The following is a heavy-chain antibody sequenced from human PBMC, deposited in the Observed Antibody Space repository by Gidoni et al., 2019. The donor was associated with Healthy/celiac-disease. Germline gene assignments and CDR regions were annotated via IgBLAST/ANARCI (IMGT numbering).Heavy chain of an antibody. Sequence: EVQLLESGGGLVQPGGSLRLSCAASGFIFRSYAMNWVRQAPGKGLEWVSTISGSGGGTYYADSVKGRFTISRDNSKNTVYLQMNSLRAEDTALYYCAKKSGGSIRSGGMDVWGQGTTVTVSS. J-gene: IGHJ6*02. CDR3: AKKSGGSIRSGGMDV. D-gene: IGHD2-15*01. CDR1: GFIFRSYA. CDR2: ISGSGGGT. V-gene: IGHV3-23*01.